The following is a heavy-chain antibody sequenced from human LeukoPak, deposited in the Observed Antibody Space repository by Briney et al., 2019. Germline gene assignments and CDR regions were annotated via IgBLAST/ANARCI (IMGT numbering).Heavy chain of an antibody. CDR3: ARERLERRPYYFDY. CDR1: GGTFSSYA. V-gene: IGHV1-69*05. D-gene: IGHD1-1*01. J-gene: IGHJ4*02. Sequence: SVKVSCKASGGTFSSYAISWVGQAPGQGLEWMGRIIPIFGTANYAQKFQGRVTITTDESTSTAYMELSSLRSEDTAVYYCARERLERRPYYFDYWGQGTLVTVSS. CDR2: IIPIFGTA.